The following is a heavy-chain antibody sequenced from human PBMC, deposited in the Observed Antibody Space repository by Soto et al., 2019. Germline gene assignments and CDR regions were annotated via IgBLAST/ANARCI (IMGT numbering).Heavy chain of an antibody. J-gene: IGHJ4*02. Sequence: GGSLRLSCAASGFTFSDYYMSWIRQAPGKGLEYISYISSSSGSTNYADSVKGRFTISRDNSKNTLYLQMNSLRAEDTAVYYCISAPGYSSSGHLGDWGQGTLVTVSS. CDR3: ISAPGYSSSGHLGD. D-gene: IGHD6-6*01. CDR1: GFTFSDYY. V-gene: IGHV3-11*06. CDR2: ISSSSGST.